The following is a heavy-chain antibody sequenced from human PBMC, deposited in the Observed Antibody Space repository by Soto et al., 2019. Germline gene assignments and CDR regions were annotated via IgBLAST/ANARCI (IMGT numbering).Heavy chain of an antibody. CDR2: IYYSGST. CDR3: ARGSRGLFRYYDSSGYTFDY. J-gene: IGHJ4*02. D-gene: IGHD3-22*01. CDR1: GGSISSYY. V-gene: IGHV4-59*01. Sequence: SETLSLTCTVSGGSISSYYWSWIRQPPGKGLEWIGYIYYSGSTNYNPSLKSRVTISVDTSKNQFSLKLSSVTAADTAVYYRARGSRGLFRYYDSSGYTFDYWGQGTLVTVSS.